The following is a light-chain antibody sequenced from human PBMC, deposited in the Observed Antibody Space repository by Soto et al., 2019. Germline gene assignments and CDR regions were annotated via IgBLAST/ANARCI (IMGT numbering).Light chain of an antibody. CDR3: CSYAGSYASDYV. Sequence: QSALTQPASVSGSPGQSITISCTGTSSDIGGYNYVSWYQQHPGKAPKLMIYGVTNRPSGVSNRFSGSKSGNTASLTISGLQAEDEADYYCCSYAGSYASDYVFGAGTKLTVL. J-gene: IGLJ1*01. CDR2: GVT. V-gene: IGLV2-14*01. CDR1: SSDIGGYNY.